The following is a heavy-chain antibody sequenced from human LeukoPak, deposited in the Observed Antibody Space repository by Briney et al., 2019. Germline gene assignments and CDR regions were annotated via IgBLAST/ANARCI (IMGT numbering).Heavy chain of an antibody. J-gene: IGHJ4*02. CDR3: ARGSSRPAFDY. V-gene: IGHV3-30-3*01. CDR1: GFTFSSYA. D-gene: IGHD6-13*01. CDR2: ISYDGSNK. Sequence: GGSLRLSCAASGFTFSSYAMHWVRQAPGKGLEWVAVISYDGSNKYYADSVKGRFTISRDNSKNTLYLQMNSLRAEDTAVYYCARGSSRPAFDYWGQGTLVTVSS.